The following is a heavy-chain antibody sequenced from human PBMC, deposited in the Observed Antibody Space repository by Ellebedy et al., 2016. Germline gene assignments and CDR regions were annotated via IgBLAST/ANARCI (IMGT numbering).Heavy chain of an antibody. CDR3: ASRRGVAAAYIY. CDR1: GFTFSSYW. D-gene: IGHD2-2*01. V-gene: IGHV3-7*01. J-gene: IGHJ4*02. Sequence: GGSLRLXXAASGFTFSSYWMSWVRQAPGKGLEWVANIKQDGSEKYYVDSVKGRFTISRDNAKSSLYLQMNSLRAEDTAVYYCASRRGVAAAYIYWGQGTLVTVSS. CDR2: IKQDGSEK.